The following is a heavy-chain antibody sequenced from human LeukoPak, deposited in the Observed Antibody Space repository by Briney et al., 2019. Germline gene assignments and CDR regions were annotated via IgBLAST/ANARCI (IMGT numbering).Heavy chain of an antibody. D-gene: IGHD3-3*01. CDR1: GFIFSNVR. CDR3: AIEGSGRSLDP. CDR2: IKQDGSQN. V-gene: IGHV3-7*01. Sequence: GGSLRLSCAASGFIFSNVRMSWVRQAPGKGLEWVANIKQDGSQNYYVDSVKGRFTISRDTARNSLHLQINSLRAEDTAMYYCAIEGSGRSLDPWGQGTLVTVSS. J-gene: IGHJ5*02.